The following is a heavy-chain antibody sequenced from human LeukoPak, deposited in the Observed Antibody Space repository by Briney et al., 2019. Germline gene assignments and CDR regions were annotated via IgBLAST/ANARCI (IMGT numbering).Heavy chain of an antibody. CDR1: GYSISSGHY. D-gene: IGHD2-15*01. V-gene: IGHV4-38-2*02. Sequence: SETLSLTCTVSGYSISSGHYWGWIRQPPGKGLEWIGSMYHSGSTYYNPPLKSRVTISEDTSKNQFSLKLRSVTAADTAVYYCARNSCPSGSCYDNRGYFDYWGQGTLVTVSS. CDR2: MYHSGST. J-gene: IGHJ4*02. CDR3: ARNSCPSGSCYDNRGYFDY.